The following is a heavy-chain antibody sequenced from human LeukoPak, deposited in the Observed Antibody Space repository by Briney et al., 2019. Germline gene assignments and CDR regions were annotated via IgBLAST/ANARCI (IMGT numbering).Heavy chain of an antibody. CDR3: ARPPQKIRYCSGGSCQFPFDY. D-gene: IGHD2-15*01. V-gene: IGHV1-18*01. CDR2: ISAYNGNT. CDR1: GYTFTSYG. Sequence: APVKVSCKASGYTFTSYGISWVRQAPGQGLEWMGWISAYNGNTNYAQKLQGRVTMTTDTSTSTAYMELRSLRSDDTAVYYCARPPQKIRYCSGGSCQFPFDYWGQGTLVTVSS. J-gene: IGHJ4*02.